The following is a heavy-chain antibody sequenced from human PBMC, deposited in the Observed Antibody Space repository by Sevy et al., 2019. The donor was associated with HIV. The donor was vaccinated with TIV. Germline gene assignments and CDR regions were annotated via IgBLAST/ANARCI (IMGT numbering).Heavy chain of an antibody. CDR2: IWYDGSNK. CDR3: ARDHTGQWLVDY. CDR1: GFTFSSYG. D-gene: IGHD6-19*01. J-gene: IGHJ4*02. V-gene: IGHV3-33*01. Sequence: GGSLRLSCAASGFTFSSYGMHWVRQAPGKGLEWVAVIWYDGSNKYYADSVKGRFTISRDNSKNTLYLQMNSLRAEDTAVYYCARDHTGQWLVDYWGQGTLVTVSS.